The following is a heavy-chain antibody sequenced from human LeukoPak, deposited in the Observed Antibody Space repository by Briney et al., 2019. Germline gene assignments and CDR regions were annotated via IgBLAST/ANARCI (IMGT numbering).Heavy chain of an antibody. Sequence: GGSLRLSCAASGFSLSSYAMTWVRQAPGQGLEWGSVIGRDGGGIQYADSVKGRFSISRDTSKNTLYLQMNSLRAEDTAVYYCAKYAPPSTMVTRFFDYWGQGTLVTVSS. J-gene: IGHJ4*02. CDR2: IGRDGGGI. CDR3: AKYAPPSTMVTRFFDY. V-gene: IGHV3-23*01. CDR1: GFSLSSYA. D-gene: IGHD5/OR15-5a*01.